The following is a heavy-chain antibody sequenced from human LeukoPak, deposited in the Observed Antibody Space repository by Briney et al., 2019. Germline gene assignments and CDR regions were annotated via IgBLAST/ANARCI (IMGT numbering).Heavy chain of an antibody. Sequence: ASVKVSCKASGYTFTGYYMHWVRQAPGQGLEWMGWINPNTGGTKYAQKFQGRVTMTRDTSIGTAYMELSTVTSDDTAVYFCARVHATGYFSLDLGYWGQGTLVTVSS. J-gene: IGHJ4*02. V-gene: IGHV1-2*02. D-gene: IGHD3-9*01. CDR2: INPNTGGT. CDR3: ARVHATGYFSLDLGY. CDR1: GYTFTGYY.